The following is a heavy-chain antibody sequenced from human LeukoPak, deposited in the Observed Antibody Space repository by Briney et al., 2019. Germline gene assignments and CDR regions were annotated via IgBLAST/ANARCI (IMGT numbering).Heavy chain of an antibody. CDR1: GFTFSSYS. CDR2: ISSSSSTI. D-gene: IGHD3-3*01. CDR3: ATLDYDFWSGPYYYYMDV. Sequence: PGGSLRLSCAASGFTFSSYSMNWLRQAPGKGLEWVSYISSSSSTIYYADSVKGRFTISRDNAKNSLYLQMNSLRAEDTAVYYCATLDYDFWSGPYYYYMDVWGKGTTVTVSS. J-gene: IGHJ6*03. V-gene: IGHV3-48*01.